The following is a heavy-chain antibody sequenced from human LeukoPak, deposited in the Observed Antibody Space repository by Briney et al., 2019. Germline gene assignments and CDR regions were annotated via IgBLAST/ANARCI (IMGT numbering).Heavy chain of an antibody. CDR3: ARGDYGGGFDY. D-gene: IGHD4-23*01. V-gene: IGHV1-18*01. J-gene: IGHJ4*02. Sequence: KVSCKASGYTFTSYGITWVRQAPGQGLEWMGWISSYNGETKYAQKVQGRVTVTTDTSTSTAYMELRSLSLDDTAVYYCARGDYGGGFDYWGQGTLVTV. CDR1: GYTFTSYG. CDR2: ISSYNGET.